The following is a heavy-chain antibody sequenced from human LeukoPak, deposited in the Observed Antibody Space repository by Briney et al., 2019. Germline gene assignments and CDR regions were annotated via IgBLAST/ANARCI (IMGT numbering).Heavy chain of an antibody. J-gene: IGHJ3*02. V-gene: IGHV3-11*01. D-gene: IGHD3-16*01. CDR1: GFTFSDYY. Sequence: PGGSLRLSCAASGFTFSDYYMSWIRQAPGKGLEWASYISGSGSTMYYADSVKGRFTISRDNAKNSLYLQVNSLRAEDTAVYFCARDRLGGHDASDIWGQGTTVTASS. CDR3: ARDRLGGHDASDI. CDR2: ISGSGSTM.